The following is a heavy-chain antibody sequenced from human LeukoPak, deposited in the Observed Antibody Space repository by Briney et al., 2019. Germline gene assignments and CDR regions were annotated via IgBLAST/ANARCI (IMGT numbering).Heavy chain of an antibody. Sequence: GGSLRLSCAASGFTFSSYWMSWVRQAPGKGLEWVANIKQDGSEKYYVDSVKGRFTISRDNAKNSLYLQMNSLRAEDTAVYYCARDIKLVWWEVPGTYWGQGTLVTVSS. J-gene: IGHJ1*01. CDR3: ARDIKLVWWEVPGTY. CDR2: IKQDGSEK. D-gene: IGHD1-26*01. V-gene: IGHV3-7*01. CDR1: GFTFSSYW.